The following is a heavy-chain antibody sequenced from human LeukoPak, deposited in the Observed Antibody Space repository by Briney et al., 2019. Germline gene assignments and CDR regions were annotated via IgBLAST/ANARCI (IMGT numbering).Heavy chain of an antibody. CDR1: GFTVSSNY. Sequence: GGSLRLSCAASGFTVSSNYMSWVRQAPGKGLEWVSVIYSGGSTYYADSVKGRFTISRDNSKNTLYLQMNSLRAEDTAVYYCARHEIASYYLSTYYFDYWGQGTLVTVSS. J-gene: IGHJ4*02. CDR3: ARHEIASYYLSTYYFDY. D-gene: IGHD3-10*01. CDR2: IYSGGST. V-gene: IGHV3-53*01.